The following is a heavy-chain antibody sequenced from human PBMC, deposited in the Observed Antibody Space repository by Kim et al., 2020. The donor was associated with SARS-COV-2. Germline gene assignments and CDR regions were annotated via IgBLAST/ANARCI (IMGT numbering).Heavy chain of an antibody. J-gene: IGHJ4*02. Sequence: SETLSLTCAVYGGSFSGFFWSWIRQPPGKGLEWIGEINHSGSTNYNPSLKSRVTMSVDTSKNQFSLQLTSVTAADTAVYYCARKGRLQLTIWGQGTLHTV. V-gene: IGHV4-34*01. CDR3: ARKGRLQLTI. D-gene: IGHD6-13*01. CDR2: INHSGST. CDR1: GGSFSGFF.